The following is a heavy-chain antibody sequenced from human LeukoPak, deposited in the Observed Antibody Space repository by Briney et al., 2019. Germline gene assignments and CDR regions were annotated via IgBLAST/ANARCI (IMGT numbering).Heavy chain of an antibody. V-gene: IGHV3-74*01. CDR1: GFTFSSYW. CDR2: INSDGSST. J-gene: IGHJ4*02. CDR3: AKTTTGYSSGRYPGWPVDF. Sequence: GGSLRLSCAASGFTFSSYWMHWVRQAPGKGLVWVSRINSDGSSTSYADSVKGRFTISRDNAKNTLYLQMNSLSADDAAVYYCAKTTTGYSSGRYPGWPVDFWGQGTLVTVSS. D-gene: IGHD6-19*01.